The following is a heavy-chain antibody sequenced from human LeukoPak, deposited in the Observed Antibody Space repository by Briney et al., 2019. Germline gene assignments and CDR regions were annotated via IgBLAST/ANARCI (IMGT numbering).Heavy chain of an antibody. V-gene: IGHV3-21*04. Sequence: PGGSLRLSCAASGFTFSSYSMNWVRQAPGKGLEWVSSISSSSSYIYYADSVRGRFTISRDNSKNTLYLQMNNLRPEDTAVYYCAKDRDIILMGHGMDVWGQGATVTVSS. CDR3: AKDRDIILMGHGMDV. CDR1: GFTFSSYS. J-gene: IGHJ6*02. CDR2: ISSSSSYI. D-gene: IGHD3-10*01.